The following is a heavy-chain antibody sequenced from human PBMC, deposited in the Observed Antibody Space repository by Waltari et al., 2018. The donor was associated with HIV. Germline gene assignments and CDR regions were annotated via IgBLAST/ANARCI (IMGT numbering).Heavy chain of an antibody. CDR1: GYTFISYA. CDR3: AREYDFWSGGYHYYGMDV. J-gene: IGHJ6*02. D-gene: IGHD3-3*01. V-gene: IGHV1-3*01. CDR2: INVGNYNT. Sequence: QVQLVQSGAVGKKPGASVRISCEPSGYTFISYALHWVRQAPGQRPEWMGWINVGNYNTKYSQKFQDRVTITGDTSASTGYLDLSSLTSEDTAVYFCAREYDFWSGGYHYYGMDVWGQGTTVTVSS.